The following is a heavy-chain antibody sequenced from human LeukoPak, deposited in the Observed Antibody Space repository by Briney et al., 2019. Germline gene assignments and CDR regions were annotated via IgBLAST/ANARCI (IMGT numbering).Heavy chain of an antibody. V-gene: IGHV3-30*02. CDR2: IRYDGSNK. CDR3: AKGFGDYGIVD. J-gene: IGHJ4*02. CDR1: GFIFNTYV. D-gene: IGHD4-17*01. Sequence: GGSLRLSCAASGFIFNTYVMHWVRQAPGKGLEWLAFIRYDGSNKNYADSVKGRFTISRDNSKNSLYLQMNGLRTEDTALYYCAKGFGDYGIVDWGQGTLVTVSS.